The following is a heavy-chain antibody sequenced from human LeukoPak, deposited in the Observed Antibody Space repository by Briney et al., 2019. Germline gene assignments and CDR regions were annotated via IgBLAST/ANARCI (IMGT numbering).Heavy chain of an antibody. CDR3: ARGASYGGGLGY. J-gene: IGHJ4*02. V-gene: IGHV4-39*07. CDR2: IYYSGST. Sequence: SETLSLTCTVSGGSISSSSYYWGWIRQPPGKGLEWIGSIYYSGSTYYNPSLKSRVTISVDTSKNQFSLKLSSVTAADTAVYYCARGASYGGGLGYWGQGTLVTVSS. D-gene: IGHD4-23*01. CDR1: GGSISSSSYY.